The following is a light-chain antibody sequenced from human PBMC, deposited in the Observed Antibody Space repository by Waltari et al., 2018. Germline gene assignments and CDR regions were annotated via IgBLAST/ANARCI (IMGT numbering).Light chain of an antibody. Sequence: ETVMTQSPATLSVSPGERATLPCRASQSVSSNLVWYQQKPGQAPRLLIYGASTRATGIPARFSGSGSGTEFTLTISSLQSEDFAVYYCQQYNNWPLTFGGGTKVEIK. CDR3: QQYNNWPLT. V-gene: IGKV3-15*01. CDR1: QSVSSN. CDR2: GAS. J-gene: IGKJ4*01.